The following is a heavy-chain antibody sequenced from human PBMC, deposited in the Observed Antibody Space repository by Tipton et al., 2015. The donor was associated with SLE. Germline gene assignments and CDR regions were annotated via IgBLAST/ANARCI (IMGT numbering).Heavy chain of an antibody. CDR3: AMTSGDSWAFDY. J-gene: IGHJ4*02. V-gene: IGHV4-61*02. CDR2: IYTSGST. Sequence: LRLSCTVSGGSISSGSYYWSWIRQPAGKGLEWIGRIYTSGSTNYNPSLKSRVTISVDTSKNQFSLKLSSVTAADTAVYYCAMTSGDSWAFDYWGQGTLVTVSS. CDR1: GGSISSGSYY. D-gene: IGHD2-21*02.